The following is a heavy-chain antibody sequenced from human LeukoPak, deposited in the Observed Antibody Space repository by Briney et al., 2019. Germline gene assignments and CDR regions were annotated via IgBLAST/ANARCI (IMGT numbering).Heavy chain of an antibody. J-gene: IGHJ4*02. V-gene: IGHV4-61*02. CDR3: AVQVSYGDYPY. CDR2: IYTSGST. Sequence: SETLSLTCTVSGGSISSGSCYWSWIRQPAGKGLEWIGRIYTSGSTNYNPSLKSRVTMSVDTSKNQFSLKLSSVTAADTAVYYCAVQVSYGDYPYWGQGTLVTVSS. CDR1: GGSISSGSCY. D-gene: IGHD4-17*01.